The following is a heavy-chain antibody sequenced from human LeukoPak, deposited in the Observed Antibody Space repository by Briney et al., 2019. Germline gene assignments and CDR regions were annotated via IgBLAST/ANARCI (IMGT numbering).Heavy chain of an antibody. CDR2: ISYSGST. CDR1: GGSIRSYY. D-gene: IGHD3-22*01. Sequence: SETLSLTCSVSGGSIRSYYWSWIRQPPGKGLEWIGYISYSGSTSYNPSPKSRVTISADTSKNQFSLKLSSVTAADTAVYYCAREPYDSSGYVYWGQGTLVTVSS. CDR3: AREPYDSSGYVY. J-gene: IGHJ4*02. V-gene: IGHV4-59*01.